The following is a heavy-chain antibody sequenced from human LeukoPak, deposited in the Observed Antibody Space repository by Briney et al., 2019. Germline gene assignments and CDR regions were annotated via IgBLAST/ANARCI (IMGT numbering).Heavy chain of an antibody. Sequence: ALVKVSCKASGYTFTNYYMHWVRQAPGQGLEWMAIINPSGGGTTYAQKFQGRVTMTRDTSTSTVYMELSSLRSEDTAVYWCARSSSTYFDYWGQGTLVTVSS. D-gene: IGHD2-2*01. CDR1: GYTFTNYY. CDR3: ARSSSTYFDY. CDR2: INPSGGGT. J-gene: IGHJ4*02. V-gene: IGHV1-46*01.